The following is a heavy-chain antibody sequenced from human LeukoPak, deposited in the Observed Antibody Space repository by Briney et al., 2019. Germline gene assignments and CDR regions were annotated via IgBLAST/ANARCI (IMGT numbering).Heavy chain of an antibody. CDR1: TLSFTGSGYY. CDR3: ASHEFVVQLGFDY. J-gene: IGHJ4*02. D-gene: IGHD2-15*01. CDR2: IFYSGST. V-gene: IGHV4-39*01. Sequence: SETLSLTCSVSTLSFTGSGYYCACIGQPPGKGLEWIGSIFYSGSTYYNPSLKNRVTMSVDTSKNQFSLKLTSVTAPDTAFYYCASHEFVVQLGFDYWGQGTLVTVSS.